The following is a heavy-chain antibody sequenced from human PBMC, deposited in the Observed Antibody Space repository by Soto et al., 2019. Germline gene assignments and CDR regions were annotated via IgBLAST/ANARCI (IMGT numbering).Heavy chain of an antibody. J-gene: IGHJ4*02. CDR1: GGSFSGYY. V-gene: IGHV4-34*01. Sequence: QVQLQQWGAGLLKPSETLSLTCAVYGGSFSGYYWSWIRQPPGKRLEWIGEINHSGSTNYNPSLKSRVTLSVDTSKNQFSLKLSSVTAADTAVSYCARGRDIVVVPAAMRTYYFDYWGQGTLVTVSS. CDR2: INHSGST. CDR3: ARGRDIVVVPAAMRTYYFDY. D-gene: IGHD2-2*01.